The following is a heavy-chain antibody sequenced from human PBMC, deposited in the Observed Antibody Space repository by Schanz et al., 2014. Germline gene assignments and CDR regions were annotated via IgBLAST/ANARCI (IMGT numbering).Heavy chain of an antibody. CDR1: GYTITNYD. D-gene: IGHD3-22*01. V-gene: IGHV1-8*01. J-gene: IGHJ4*02. Sequence: QVQLVQSGAEVKKPGASVKVSCKASGYTITNYDINWVRQATGQGLEWMGWMNPNSGNTGYAQKFQGRVTITADKSTSTAYMELSNLRSEDTAVYYCARAGQDYSDSSGYATYYFGNWGQGTLVTVSS. CDR3: ARAGQDYSDSSGYATYYFGN. CDR2: MNPNSGNT.